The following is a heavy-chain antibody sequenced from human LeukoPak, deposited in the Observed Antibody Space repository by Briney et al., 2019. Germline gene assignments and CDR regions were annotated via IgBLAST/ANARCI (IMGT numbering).Heavy chain of an antibody. V-gene: IGHV4-59*02. J-gene: IGHJ4*02. Sequence: PSETLSLTCTVSGGSVSSHYWSWIRQPPGKGLEWIGYIYYSGSTNYNPSLKSRVTISVDTSKNQFSLKLSSVTAADTAVYYCARVQAPLRYFDWLSNGGCYFDYWGQGTLVTVSS. CDR1: GGSVSSHY. CDR3: ARVQAPLRYFDWLSNGGCYFDY. CDR2: IYYSGST. D-gene: IGHD3-9*01.